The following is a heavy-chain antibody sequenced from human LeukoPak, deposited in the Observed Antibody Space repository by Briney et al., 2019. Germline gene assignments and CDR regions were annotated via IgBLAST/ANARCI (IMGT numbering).Heavy chain of an antibody. Sequence: GGSLRLSCAASGFTFDDYGMSWVRQIPGKGLEWVSGINWNGGSTGHADSVKGRFTISRDSAKNSLYLEMNSLRAEDTALYHCARGRRNCSSTSCYTSYYFDYWGQGTLVTVSS. CDR1: GFTFDDYG. J-gene: IGHJ4*02. D-gene: IGHD2-2*02. V-gene: IGHV3-20*01. CDR3: ARGRRNCSSTSCYTSYYFDY. CDR2: INWNGGST.